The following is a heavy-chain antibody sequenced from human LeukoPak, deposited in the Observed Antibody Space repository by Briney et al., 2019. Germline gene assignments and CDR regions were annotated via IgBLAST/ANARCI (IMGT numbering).Heavy chain of an antibody. Sequence: SETLSLTCAVYGGSFSGYYWSWIRQPPGNGLEWIGYIYYSGSTNYNPSLKSRVTISVDTSKNQFSLKLSSVTAADTAVYYCARSHSGYFRYFGYWGQGTLVTVSS. CDR2: IYYSGST. J-gene: IGHJ4*02. CDR1: GGSFSGYY. V-gene: IGHV4-59*08. D-gene: IGHD3-22*01. CDR3: ARSHSGYFRYFGY.